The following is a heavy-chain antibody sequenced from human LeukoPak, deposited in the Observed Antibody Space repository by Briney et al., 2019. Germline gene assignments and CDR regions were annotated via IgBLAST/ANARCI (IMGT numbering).Heavy chain of an antibody. Sequence: GGSLRLSCAASGNYWMHWVRQAPGKGLEWVSAISGSGGSTYYADSVKGRFTISRDNSKNTLYLQMNSLRAEDTAVYYYAKDLAFWSGYYIRYFQHWGQGTLVTVSS. J-gene: IGHJ1*01. CDR1: GNYW. D-gene: IGHD3-3*01. V-gene: IGHV3-23*01. CDR3: AKDLAFWSGYYIRYFQH. CDR2: ISGSGGST.